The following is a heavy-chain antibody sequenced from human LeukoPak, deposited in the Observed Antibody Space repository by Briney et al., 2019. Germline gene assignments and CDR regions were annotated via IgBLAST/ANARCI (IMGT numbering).Heavy chain of an antibody. J-gene: IGHJ4*02. D-gene: IGHD2-15*01. Sequence: SETLSLTCSVSGGSISSYYWSWIRQPPGKGLEWIGYIYYSGRTNYNPSLKSRVTMSVDTSKNQFSLKLSSVSAADTAVYYCARRYCSGSSCYSSLEYWGQGTLVSVSS. V-gene: IGHV4-59*01. CDR3: ARRYCSGSSCYSSLEY. CDR1: GGSISSYY. CDR2: IYYSGRT.